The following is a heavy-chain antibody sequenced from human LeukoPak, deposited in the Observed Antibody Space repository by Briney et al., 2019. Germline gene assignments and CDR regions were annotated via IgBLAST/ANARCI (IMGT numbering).Heavy chain of an antibody. CDR2: ISSSGST. D-gene: IGHD3-16*01. CDR3: ARVGRGDHTWGSYYCGH. J-gene: IGHJ4*02. Sequence: SETLSLTCTVSGDSFSSYHWSWLRQPPGKGLEWIGYISSSGSTSYNPSLKSRVTISVDTSKNQFSLKLSSVTAADTAVYYCARVGRGDHTWGSYYCGHWGQGTLVSVSS. V-gene: IGHV4-59*01. CDR1: GDSFSSYH.